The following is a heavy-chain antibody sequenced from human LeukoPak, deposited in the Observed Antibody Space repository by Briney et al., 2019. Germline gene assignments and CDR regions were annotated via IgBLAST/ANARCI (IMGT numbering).Heavy chain of an antibody. CDR1: GFTFSSYS. CDR3: ARELKRIPLQA. CDR2: ISSSSSYI. J-gene: IGHJ4*02. Sequence: GGSLRLSCAASGFTFSSYSVNWVRQAPGKGLEWVSSISSSSSYIYYADSVKGRFTISRDNAKNSLYLQMNSLRAEDTAVYYCARELKRIPLQAWGQGTLVTVSS. D-gene: IGHD1-1*01. V-gene: IGHV3-21*01.